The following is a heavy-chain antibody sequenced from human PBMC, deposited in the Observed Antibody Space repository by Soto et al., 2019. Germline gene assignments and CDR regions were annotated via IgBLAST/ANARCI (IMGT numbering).Heavy chain of an antibody. V-gene: IGHV3-23*01. Sequence: EVQLLESGGGLVQPGGSLRLSCAASGFTFSGYAMSWVRQAPGKGLEWVSAISGSGGSTYYADSVKGRFTNSRDNSKNTLYLQMNSLRAEDTAVYYCAKGDDILTGRYFDYWGQGTLVTVSS. D-gene: IGHD3-9*01. CDR3: AKGDDILTGRYFDY. CDR2: ISGSGGST. CDR1: GFTFSGYA. J-gene: IGHJ4*02.